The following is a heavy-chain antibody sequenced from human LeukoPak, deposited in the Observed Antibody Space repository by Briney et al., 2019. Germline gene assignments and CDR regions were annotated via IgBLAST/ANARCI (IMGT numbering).Heavy chain of an antibody. Sequence: GGSLRLSCAASGFTFNTYTMNWVRQAPGKGLEWVSSISSSGTYIYYADSVKGRFTISRDNANNSLFLQMNSLRAEDTAVYYCASAVLGGYSGYDWGFDYWGQGTLVTVSS. CDR1: GFTFNTYT. V-gene: IGHV3-21*01. J-gene: IGHJ4*02. CDR2: ISSSGTYI. CDR3: ASAVLGGYSGYDWGFDY. D-gene: IGHD5-12*01.